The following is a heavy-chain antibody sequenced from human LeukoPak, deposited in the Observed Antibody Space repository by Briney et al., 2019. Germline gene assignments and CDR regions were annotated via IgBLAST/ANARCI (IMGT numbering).Heavy chain of an antibody. J-gene: IGHJ4*02. CDR1: GYTFTSYY. CDR2: INTNTGNP. CDR3: AREGPLDSSGYYGIDY. V-gene: IGHV7-4-1*02. D-gene: IGHD3-22*01. Sequence: ASVKVSCKASGYTFTSYYMHWVRQAPGQGLEWMGWINTNTGNPTYAQGFTGRFVFSLDTSVSTAYLQISSLKAEDTAVYYCAREGPLDSSGYYGIDYWGQGTLVTVSS.